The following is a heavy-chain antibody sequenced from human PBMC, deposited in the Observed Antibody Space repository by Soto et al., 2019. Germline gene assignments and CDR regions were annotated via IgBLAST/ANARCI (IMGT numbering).Heavy chain of an antibody. CDR1: GFTVSTKY. J-gene: IGHJ4*02. V-gene: IGHV3-66*01. D-gene: IGHD1-26*01. CDR3: AREPWDADY. Sequence: EVQLVESGGGLVQPGGSLRLSCAASGFTVSTKYMSWVRQAPGKGLEWVSVIYSGGSTFYADSVRGRFTISRDNSKNTVNLHMNSLRAEDTAVYYCAREPWDADYWGQGTMVTVSS. CDR2: IYSGGST.